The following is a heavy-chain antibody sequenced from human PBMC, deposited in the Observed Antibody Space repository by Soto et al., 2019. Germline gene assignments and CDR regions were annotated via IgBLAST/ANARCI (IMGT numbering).Heavy chain of an antibody. D-gene: IGHD3-3*01. CDR2: ISSSSSYI. CDR3: ARGSILEWSLYGMDV. J-gene: IGHJ6*02. CDR1: GFTFSSYS. Sequence: KPGGPLRLSCAASGFTFSSYSMNWVRQAPGKGLEWVSSISSSSSYIYYADSVKGRFTISRDNAKNSLYLQMNSLRAEDTAVYYCARGSILEWSLYGMDVWGQGTTVTVSS. V-gene: IGHV3-21*01.